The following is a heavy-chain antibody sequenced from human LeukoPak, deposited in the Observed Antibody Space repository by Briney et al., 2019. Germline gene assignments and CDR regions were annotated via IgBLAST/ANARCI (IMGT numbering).Heavy chain of an antibody. V-gene: IGHV3-7*01. Sequence: PGGSLRLSCAASGFTFSNYWMNWVRQAPGKGLEWVANIKYGGSEKYYVDSVKGRFTISRDNAKHSLYLQMNSLRAEDTAVYYCARVMTSGYYTFDYWGQGTLVTVSS. CDR2: IKYGGSEK. CDR1: GFTFSNYW. J-gene: IGHJ4*02. CDR3: ARVMTSGYYTFDY. D-gene: IGHD3-22*01.